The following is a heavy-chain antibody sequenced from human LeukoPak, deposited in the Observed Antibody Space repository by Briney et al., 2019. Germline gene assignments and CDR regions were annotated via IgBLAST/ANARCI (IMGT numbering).Heavy chain of an antibody. CDR3: ARDQDSSSLLDY. J-gene: IGHJ4*02. CDR2: IYYNGAT. D-gene: IGHD6-13*01. V-gene: IGHV4-39*07. Sequence: SETLSLTCTVSGDSISSRTYYWGWIRQPPGKGLEWIGSIYYNGATYYNPSLKSRVSTSLDTSKNQFSLKLRSVTAADTAVYYCARDQDSSSLLDYWGQGTLVTDSS. CDR1: GDSISSRTYY.